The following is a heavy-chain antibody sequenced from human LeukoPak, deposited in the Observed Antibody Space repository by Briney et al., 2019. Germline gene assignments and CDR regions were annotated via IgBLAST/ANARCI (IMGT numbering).Heavy chain of an antibody. CDR3: AGDLGTGSASLDFDY. V-gene: IGHV1-2*02. Sequence: ASVKVSCKASGYTFTGYYMHWVRQAPGQGLEWMGWINPNSGGTNYAQKFQGRVTMTRDTSISTAYMELSRLRSDDTAVYYCAGDLGTGSASLDFDYWGQGTLVTVSS. CDR2: INPNSGGT. J-gene: IGHJ4*02. D-gene: IGHD1-1*01. CDR1: GYTFTGYY.